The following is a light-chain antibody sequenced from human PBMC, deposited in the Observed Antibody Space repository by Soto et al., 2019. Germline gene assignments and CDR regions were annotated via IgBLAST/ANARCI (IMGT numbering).Light chain of an antibody. J-gene: IGKJ5*01. CDR1: QSVSSSY. CDR3: HQYASSPLT. Sequence: IVLTQSPGTLSLSPGERATHSCKARQSVSSSYLAWYQQKPGQAPRLLIYGASSRATGIPDRFSGSGSGTDFTLTLSRLESEASAVYYCHQYASSPLTFRQGTRLEIK. CDR2: GAS. V-gene: IGKV3-20*01.